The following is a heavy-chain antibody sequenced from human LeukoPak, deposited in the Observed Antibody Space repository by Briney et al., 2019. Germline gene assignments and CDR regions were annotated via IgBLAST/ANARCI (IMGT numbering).Heavy chain of an antibody. V-gene: IGHV3-48*04. CDR3: ARDPAMQTWLSAYYFDY. CDR1: GFTFSSCS. J-gene: IGHJ4*02. D-gene: IGHD3-22*01. Sequence: GGSLRLSCAASGFTFSSCSMNWVRQAPGKGLEWVSYISSSTTTYYADSVKGRFTISRDHAKNSLYLQMNSLRVEDTAVYYCARDPAMQTWLSAYYFDYWGQGTQVSVSS. CDR2: ISSSTTT.